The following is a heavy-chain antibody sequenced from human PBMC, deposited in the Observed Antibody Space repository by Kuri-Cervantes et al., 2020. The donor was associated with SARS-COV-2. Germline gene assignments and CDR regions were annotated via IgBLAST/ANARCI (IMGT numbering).Heavy chain of an antibody. J-gene: IGHJ3*02. CDR3: AREPIGWEIPQDAFDI. Sequence: ASVKVSCKASGYTFTSYYMHWVRQAPGQGLEWMGIINPSGGNTSYAQKFQGRVTMTRDTSTSTVYMELSSLRSEDTAVYYCAREPIGWEIPQDAFDIWGQGTMVTVSS. V-gene: IGHV1-46*01. D-gene: IGHD1-26*01. CDR2: INPSGGNT. CDR1: GYTFTSYY.